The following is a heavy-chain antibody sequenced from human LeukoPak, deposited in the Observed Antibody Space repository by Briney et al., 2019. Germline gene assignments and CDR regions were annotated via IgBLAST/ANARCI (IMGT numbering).Heavy chain of an antibody. CDR3: ARDLRPSRGMVRGVITY. CDR1: GYTFTGYY. CDR2: INPNSGGT. V-gene: IGHV1-2*02. D-gene: IGHD3-10*01. Sequence: ASVKVSCKASGYTFTGYYMHWVRQAPGQGLEWMGWINPNSGGTNYAQKFQGRVTMTRDTSISTAYMELSRLRSDDTAVYYCARDLRPSRGMVRGVITYWGQGTLVTVSS. J-gene: IGHJ4*02.